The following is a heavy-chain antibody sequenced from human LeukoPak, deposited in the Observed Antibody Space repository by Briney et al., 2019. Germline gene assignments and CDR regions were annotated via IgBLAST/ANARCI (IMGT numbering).Heavy chain of an antibody. J-gene: IGHJ4*02. D-gene: IGHD5-18*01. CDR1: GFTFSTYA. CDR3: EGEGYMYGYAIDQ. V-gene: IGHV3-23*01. Sequence: GGSLRLSCAASGFTFSTYAMSWVRQAPGKGLEWVSSIIGIGGTTYYADSVKGRFTISRDNSKNTLYLKMNSLRAEDTAVYYCEGEGYMYGYAIDQWGQGPVVTVSS. CDR2: IIGIGGTT.